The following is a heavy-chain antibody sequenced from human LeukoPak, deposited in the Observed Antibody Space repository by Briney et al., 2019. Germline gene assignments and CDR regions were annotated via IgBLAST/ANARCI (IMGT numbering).Heavy chain of an antibody. D-gene: IGHD2-2*01. J-gene: IGHJ6*02. V-gene: IGHV3-21*01. CDR1: GFTFSSYS. CDR2: ISSSSSYI. CDR3: ARDGRCSSTSCPAYYGMDV. Sequence: GGSLRLSCAASGFTFSSYSMNWVRQAPGKGLEWVSSISSSSSYIYYADSVKGRFTISRDNARNSLYLQMNSLRAEDTAVYYCARDGRCSSTSCPAYYGMDVWGQGTTVTVSS.